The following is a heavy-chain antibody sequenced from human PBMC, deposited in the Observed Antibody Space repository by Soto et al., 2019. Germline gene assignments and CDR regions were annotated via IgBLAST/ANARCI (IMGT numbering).Heavy chain of an antibody. V-gene: IGHV3-33*01. D-gene: IGHD1-26*01. J-gene: IGHJ4*02. CDR1: GFTFSSYG. Sequence: GGSLRLSCAASGFTFSSYGMHWVRQAPGKGLEGVAVIWYDGSNKYYAGSVKGRFTISRDNSKNTLYLQIDGLRAEDTAVYYCARHHVRGRTIAGAAEFWGQGTLVTVSA. CDR2: IWYDGSNK. CDR3: ARHHVRGRTIAGAAEF.